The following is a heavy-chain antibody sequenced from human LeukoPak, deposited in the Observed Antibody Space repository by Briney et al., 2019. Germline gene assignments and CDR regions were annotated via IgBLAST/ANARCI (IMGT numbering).Heavy chain of an antibody. D-gene: IGHD2-15*01. CDR3: ARACSGGSCYSGGAFDI. Sequence: SETLSLTCTVSGGSISSGSYYWSWIRQPAGKGLEWIGRIYTSGSTNYNPSLKSRVTISVDTSKNQFSLKLSSVTAADTAVYYCARACSGGSCYSGGAFDIWGQGTMVTVSS. CDR1: GGSISSGSYY. CDR2: IYTSGST. V-gene: IGHV4-61*02. J-gene: IGHJ3*02.